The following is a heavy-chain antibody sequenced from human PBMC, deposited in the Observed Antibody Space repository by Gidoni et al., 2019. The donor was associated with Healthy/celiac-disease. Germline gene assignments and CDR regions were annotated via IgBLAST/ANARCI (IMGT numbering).Heavy chain of an antibody. CDR2: IWYDGSNK. D-gene: IGHD3-10*01. Sequence: QVKLVESGGGVVQPGRSRRLSGAACGFAFSSYGMHWVRQAPGKGLEWVAVIWYDGSNKYYADSVKGRFTISRDNSKNTLYLQMNSLRAEDTAVYYCARAGGLLYWYFDLWGRGTLVTVSS. V-gene: IGHV3-33*01. J-gene: IGHJ2*01. CDR1: GFAFSSYG. CDR3: ARAGGLLYWYFDL.